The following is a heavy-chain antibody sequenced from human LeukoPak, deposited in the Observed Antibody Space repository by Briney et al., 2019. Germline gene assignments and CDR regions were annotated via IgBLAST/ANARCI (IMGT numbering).Heavy chain of an antibody. Sequence: PGGSLRLSCAASGFTFSSYAMHWVRQAPGMGLEWVAVISYDGSNKYYADSVKGRFTISRDNSKNTLYLQMNSLRAEDTAVYYCARDGILPYYYYGMDVWGQGTTVTVSS. V-gene: IGHV3-30*04. D-gene: IGHD1-26*01. CDR2: ISYDGSNK. CDR1: GFTFSSYA. J-gene: IGHJ6*02. CDR3: ARDGILPYYYYGMDV.